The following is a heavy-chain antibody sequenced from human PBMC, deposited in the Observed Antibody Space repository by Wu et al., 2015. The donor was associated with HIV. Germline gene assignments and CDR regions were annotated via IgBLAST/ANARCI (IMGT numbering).Heavy chain of an antibody. D-gene: IGHD2-2*01. Sequence: QVQLVQSGAEVKKPGASVKVSCKASGYTFTGYYMHWVRQAPGQGLEWMGWINPNSGGTNYAQKFQGRVTMTRDTSISTAYMELSRLRSDDTAVYYCARDPARYCSSTSCPITYYYYYMDVWGKGTTVTVSS. J-gene: IGHJ6*03. CDR1: GYTFTGYY. V-gene: IGHV1-2*02. CDR3: ARDPARYCSSTSCPITYYYYYMDV. CDR2: INPNSGGT.